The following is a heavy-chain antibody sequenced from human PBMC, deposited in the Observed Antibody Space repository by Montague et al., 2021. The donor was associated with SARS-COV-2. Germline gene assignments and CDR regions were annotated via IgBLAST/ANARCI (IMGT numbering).Heavy chain of an antibody. Sequence: SETLSLTCTVSNASITTSNWCTWVRPAPGKGLEWVGEIHHSGTLNYNPSLKSRVTISVDTSKNHFSLNLNSVTAADTALYFCARRIRITVFRGVPLTTHSLESWGQGIMVTVSS. CDR1: NASITTSNW. V-gene: IGHV4/OR15-8*01. J-gene: IGHJ4*02. CDR2: IHHSGTL. D-gene: IGHD3-10*01. CDR3: ARRIRITVFRGVPLTTHSLES.